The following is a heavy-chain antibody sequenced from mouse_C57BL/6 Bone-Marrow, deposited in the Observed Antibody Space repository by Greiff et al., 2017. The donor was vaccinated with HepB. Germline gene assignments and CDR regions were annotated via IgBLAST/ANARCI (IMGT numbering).Heavy chain of an antibody. CDR1: GFTFSSYT. CDR3: ARHSGDQDWYFDV. Sequence: EVKLVESGGGLVKPGGSLKLSCAASGFTFSSYTMSWVRQTPEKGLEWVATISRGGGNTYYPDTVKGRFTISRDNAKNTLYLQMSSLRSEDTAVYYGARHSGDQDWYFDVWGTGTTVTVAS. J-gene: IGHJ1*03. CDR2: ISRGGGNT. D-gene: IGHD3-3*01. V-gene: IGHV5-9*04.